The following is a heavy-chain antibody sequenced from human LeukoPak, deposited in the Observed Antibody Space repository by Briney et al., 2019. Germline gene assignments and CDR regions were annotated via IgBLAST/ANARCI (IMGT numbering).Heavy chain of an antibody. CDR3: ARDRIPMVRGVIISFGY. CDR2: INPNSGGT. J-gene: IGHJ4*02. D-gene: IGHD3-10*01. V-gene: IGHV1-2*02. CDR1: GYTFTGYY. Sequence: ASVKVSCKASGYTFTGYYMHWVRQAPGQGLEGMGGINPNSGGTNYAQKFQGRVTMTRDTSISTAYMELSRLRSDDTAVYYCARDRIPMVRGVIISFGYWGQGTLVTVSS.